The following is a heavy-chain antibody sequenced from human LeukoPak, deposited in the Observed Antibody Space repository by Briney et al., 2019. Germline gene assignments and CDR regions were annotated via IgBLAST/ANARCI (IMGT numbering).Heavy chain of an antibody. J-gene: IGHJ4*02. D-gene: IGHD3-3*01. CDR2: ISSRSSHI. V-gene: IGHV3-21*01. CDR1: GFTFSSYN. CDR3: ASGVNCFDY. Sequence: PGGSLRLSCAASGFTFSSYNMKWVRQAPGKGLEWVSSISSRSSHIFYADSVKGRFTISRDNAKKSLYLQMNSLRAEDTAVYYCASGVNCFDYWGQGTLVTVSS.